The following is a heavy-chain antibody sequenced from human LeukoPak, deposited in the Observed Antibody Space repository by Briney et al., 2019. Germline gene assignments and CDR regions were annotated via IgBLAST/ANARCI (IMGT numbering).Heavy chain of an antibody. V-gene: IGHV4-30-4*01. J-gene: IGHJ4*02. CDR2: IFYSGST. Sequence: SETLSLTCTVSGGSISSGDYYWSWIRQPPGRGLEWIGYIFYSGSTYYNSSLKSRLSMSVDTSNNQFSLKLRFVTAADTAVYYCARVGNGDYVFYGGRGPLVTVSS. CDR3: ARVGNGDYVFY. CDR1: GGSISSGDYY. D-gene: IGHD4-17*01.